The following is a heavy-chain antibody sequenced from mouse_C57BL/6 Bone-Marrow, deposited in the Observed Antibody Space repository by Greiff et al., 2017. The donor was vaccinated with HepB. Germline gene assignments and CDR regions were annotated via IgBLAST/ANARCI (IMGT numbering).Heavy chain of an antibody. J-gene: IGHJ1*03. V-gene: IGHV1-4*01. Sequence: QVQLQQSGAELARPGASVKMSCKASGYTFTSYTMHWVKQRPGQGLEWIGYINPSSGYTKYNQKFKDKATLTADNSSSTAYMQLSSLTSEDSAVYYCARIEGSSYGWYFDVWGTGTTVTVSS. CDR1: GYTFTSYT. CDR3: ARIEGSSYGWYFDV. CDR2: INPSSGYT. D-gene: IGHD1-1*01.